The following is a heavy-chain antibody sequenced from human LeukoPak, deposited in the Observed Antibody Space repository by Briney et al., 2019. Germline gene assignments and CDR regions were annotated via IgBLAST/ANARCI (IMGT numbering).Heavy chain of an antibody. Sequence: GASVKVSCKASGYTFTSYGISWLRQAPGQGLDGMGWISAYNGNTNYAQKLQGRVTMTTDTSTSTAYMELRSLRSDDTAVYYCARVTFTDDAFDIWGQGTMVTVSS. CDR3: ARVTFTDDAFDI. CDR1: GYTFTSYG. D-gene: IGHD1-20*01. J-gene: IGHJ3*02. V-gene: IGHV1-18*01. CDR2: ISAYNGNT.